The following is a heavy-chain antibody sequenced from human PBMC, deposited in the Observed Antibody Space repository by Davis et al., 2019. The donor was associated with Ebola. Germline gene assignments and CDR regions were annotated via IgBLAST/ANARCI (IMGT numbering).Heavy chain of an antibody. CDR1: EFTFSTYA. V-gene: IGHV3-48*02. Sequence: GESLKISCAASEFTFSTYAMNWVRQAPGKGLEWVSYISSGSSTKYSADSVKGRFTISRDNAKNSLYLQMNSLRDEDTGVYYCARGDYDSGSSYGMDVWGKGTTVTVSS. D-gene: IGHD3-10*01. CDR3: ARGDYDSGSSYGMDV. J-gene: IGHJ6*04. CDR2: ISSGSSTK.